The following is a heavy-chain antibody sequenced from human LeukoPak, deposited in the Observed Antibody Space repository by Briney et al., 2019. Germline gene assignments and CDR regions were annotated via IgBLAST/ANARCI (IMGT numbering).Heavy chain of an antibody. CDR1: GYTFTSYD. CDR2: MNPNSGNT. Sequence: ASVKVSCKASGYTFTSYDINWVRQATGQGLEWMGWMNPNSGNTGYAQKFRGRVTMTRNTSISTAYMELSSLRSEDTAVYYCARRDITGTTGYYYYYMDVWGKGTTVTVSS. J-gene: IGHJ6*03. D-gene: IGHD1-7*01. CDR3: ARRDITGTTGYYYYYMDV. V-gene: IGHV1-8*01.